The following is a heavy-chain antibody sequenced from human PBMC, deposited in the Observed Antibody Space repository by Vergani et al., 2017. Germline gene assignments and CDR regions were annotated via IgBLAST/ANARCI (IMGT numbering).Heavy chain of an antibody. D-gene: IGHD2-15*01. CDR1: GGYISSYY. CDR3: ARWVDRYYCYYGIDV. J-gene: IGHJ6*02. V-gene: IGHV4-59*01. CDR2: IYYSGST. Sequence: QVQLQESGPGLVKPSETLSLTCTVSGGYISSYYWRLIRQPPGKGLELIGYIYYSGSTNYNPSLKSRVTISVDTSKNQFSLKLISVTAADTAVYYFARWVDRYYCYYGIDVWGQGTTVTVSS.